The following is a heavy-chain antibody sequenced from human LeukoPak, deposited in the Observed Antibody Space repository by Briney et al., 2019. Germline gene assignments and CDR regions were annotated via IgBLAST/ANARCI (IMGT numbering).Heavy chain of an antibody. V-gene: IGHV1-2*02. CDR2: INPNSGGT. CDR3: ARDSHRPLGYFDL. CDR1: GYTFTGYY. Sequence: GASVKVSCKASGYTFTGYYMHWVRQAPGQGLEWMGWINPNSGGTNYAQKFQGRVTMTRDTSISTVYMELSRLRSDDTAVYYCARDSHRPLGYFDLWGSGTLDTVSS. J-gene: IGHJ2*01.